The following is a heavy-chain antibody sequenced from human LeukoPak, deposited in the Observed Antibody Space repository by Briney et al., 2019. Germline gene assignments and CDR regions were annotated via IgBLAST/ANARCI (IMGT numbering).Heavy chain of an antibody. D-gene: IGHD2-2*01. CDR1: GGSFSAYY. Sequence: SETLSLTCAVYGGSFSAYYWNWIRQPPGKGLEWIGEINHSGSTNYNPSLKSRVTISVNTSKIQFSLKLSSVTAADTAVYYCVRGRGYWSKAYYFDYWGQGTLVTVSS. J-gene: IGHJ4*02. CDR3: VRGRGYWSKAYYFDY. CDR2: INHSGST. V-gene: IGHV4-34*01.